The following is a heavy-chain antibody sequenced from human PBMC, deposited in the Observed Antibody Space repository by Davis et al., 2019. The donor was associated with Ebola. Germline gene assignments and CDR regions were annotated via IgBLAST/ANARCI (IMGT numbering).Heavy chain of an antibody. J-gene: IGHJ4*02. CDR3: ARALGGEDD. V-gene: IGHV3-48*01. CDR1: GFTFSGYS. CDR2: ISSSSSTI. Sequence: GGSLRLSCAASGFTFSGYSMNWVRQAPGKGLEWVSYISSSSSTIYYADSVKGRFTISRDNAKNSLYLQMNSLRAEDMAVYYCARALGGEDDWGQGTLVTVSS. D-gene: IGHD3-16*01.